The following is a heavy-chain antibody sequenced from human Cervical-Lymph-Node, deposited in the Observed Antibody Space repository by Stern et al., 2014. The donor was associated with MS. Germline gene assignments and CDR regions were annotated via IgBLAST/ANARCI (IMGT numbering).Heavy chain of an antibody. J-gene: IGHJ4*02. CDR3: VKRGITEVRGVRLGDY. CDR1: GFTFSSSG. Sequence: VQLVQSGGGVVQPGRYLRLTCTVSGFTFSSSGMHWVRQAPGKGLEWVSVISYDGSDTYYAESVKGRFTISRDNTKNTLYVEMRRLRREDTAVYYCVKRGITEVRGVRLGDYWGPGTLVIVSS. D-gene: IGHD3-10*01. V-gene: IGHV3-30*18. CDR2: ISYDGSDT.